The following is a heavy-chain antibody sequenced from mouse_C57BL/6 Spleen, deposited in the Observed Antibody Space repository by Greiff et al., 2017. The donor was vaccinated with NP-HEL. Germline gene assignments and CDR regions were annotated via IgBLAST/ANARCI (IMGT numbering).Heavy chain of an antibody. V-gene: IGHV8-8*01. J-gene: IGHJ4*01. CDR1: GFSLSTFGMG. D-gene: IGHD2-4*01. Sequence: QVQLQQSGPGILQPSQTLSLTCSFSGFSLSTFGMGVGWIRQPSGKGLEWLAHIWWDDDKYYNPALKSRLTISKDTSKNQVFLKIANVDTADTATYYCARIGDYDYDYAMDYWGQGTSVTVSS. CDR2: IWWDDDK. CDR3: ARIGDYDYDYAMDY.